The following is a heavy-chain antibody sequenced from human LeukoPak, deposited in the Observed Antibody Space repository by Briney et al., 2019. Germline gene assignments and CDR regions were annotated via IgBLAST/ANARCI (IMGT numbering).Heavy chain of an antibody. CDR2: ISSSSSYI. CDR1: GFTFSSYS. V-gene: IGHV3-21*01. CDR3: ARDAQQLVRPFDY. J-gene: IGHJ4*02. Sequence: PGGSLRLSCAASGFTFSSYSMNWVRQAPGKGLEWVSSISSSSSYIYYADSVKGRFTISRDNAKNSLYLQMNSLRAEDTAVYYCARDAQQLVRPFDYWGQGTLVTVSS. D-gene: IGHD6-13*01.